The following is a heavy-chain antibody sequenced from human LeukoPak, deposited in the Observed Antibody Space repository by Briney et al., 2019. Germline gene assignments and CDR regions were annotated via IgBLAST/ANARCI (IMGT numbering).Heavy chain of an antibody. CDR1: GDSINSLDL. D-gene: IGHD1-26*01. V-gene: IGHV4-4*02. CDR3: AGLVGRYRSGRYYYYFDY. Sequence: PSQTLSLTCTVSGDSINSLDLWSWVRPPPGKGLEWIGEMYLSGTTHSNPSVKSRVTISIDKSKNQFFLNLSSVTAADTAVYYCAGLVGRYRSGRYYYYFDYWGQGTLVTVSS. CDR2: MYLSGTT. J-gene: IGHJ4*02.